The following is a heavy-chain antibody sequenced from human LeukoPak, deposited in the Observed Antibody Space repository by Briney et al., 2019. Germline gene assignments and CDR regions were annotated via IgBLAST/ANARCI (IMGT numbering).Heavy chain of an antibody. J-gene: IGHJ6*03. V-gene: IGHV3-43D*03. Sequence: GGSLRLSCAASGFTVDDYAMHWVRQAPGKGLEWDSLISWDGGSTYYADSVKGRFTISRDNSKNSLYLQMNSLRAEDTALYYCAKDGIVGATNYYYYYMDVWGKGTTVTVSS. CDR1: GFTVDDYA. CDR3: AKDGIVGATNYYYYYMDV. D-gene: IGHD1-26*01. CDR2: ISWDGGST.